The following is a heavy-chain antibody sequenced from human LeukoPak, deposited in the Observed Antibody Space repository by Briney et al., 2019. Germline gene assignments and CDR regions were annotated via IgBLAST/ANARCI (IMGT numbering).Heavy chain of an antibody. V-gene: IGHV4-59*01. CDR3: ARDLRGDYFYYYGMDV. J-gene: IGHJ6*04. D-gene: IGHD2-21*02. CDR1: GGSISSYY. Sequence: SETLSLTCTVSGGSISSYYWSWIRQPPGKGLEWIGYIYYSGSTNYNPSLTSRVTISVDTSKNQFSLKLSSVTAAGTAVYYFARDLRGDYFYYYGMDVWGKGTTVTVSS. CDR2: IYYSGST.